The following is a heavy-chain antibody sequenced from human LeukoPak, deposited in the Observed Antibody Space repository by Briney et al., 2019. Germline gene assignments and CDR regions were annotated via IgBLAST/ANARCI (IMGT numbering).Heavy chain of an antibody. CDR3: ARAHTRHSSSWYYFDC. D-gene: IGHD6-13*01. CDR2: INPNSGGT. J-gene: IGHJ4*02. Sequence: ASVKVSCKASGYTFTGYYMHWVRQAPGQGLEWMGWINPNSGGTNYAQKFQGWVTMTRDTSISTAYMELSRLRSDDTAVYYCARAHTRHSSSWYYFDCWGQGTLVTVSS. CDR1: GYTFTGYY. V-gene: IGHV1-2*04.